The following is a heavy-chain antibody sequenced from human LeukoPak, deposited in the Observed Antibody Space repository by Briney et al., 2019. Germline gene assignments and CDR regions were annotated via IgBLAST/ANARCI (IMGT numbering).Heavy chain of an antibody. J-gene: IGHJ3*02. Sequence: PSETLSLTCAVYGGSFSGYYWSWIRQPPGKGLEWIGEINHSGSTNYNPSLKSRVTISVDTSKNQFSLKLSSVTAADTAVYYCARVGSSGWYLGAFDIWGQGTMVTVSS. CDR2: INHSGST. V-gene: IGHV4-34*01. CDR3: ARVGSSGWYLGAFDI. CDR1: GGSFSGYY. D-gene: IGHD6-19*01.